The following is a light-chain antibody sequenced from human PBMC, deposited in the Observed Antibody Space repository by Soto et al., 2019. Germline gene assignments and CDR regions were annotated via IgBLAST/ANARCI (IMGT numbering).Light chain of an antibody. V-gene: IGKV3-20*01. CDR2: GAS. Sequence: EIGLTQSPGTLSLSPGERATLSCRASQSVSSSYLAWYQQKPGQAPRLLIYGASSRATGIPDKFSGSGSGTDFTLTISRLEPEDFAVYYCHQYGGAGTFGQGTKV. CDR3: HQYGGAGT. CDR1: QSVSSSY. J-gene: IGKJ1*01.